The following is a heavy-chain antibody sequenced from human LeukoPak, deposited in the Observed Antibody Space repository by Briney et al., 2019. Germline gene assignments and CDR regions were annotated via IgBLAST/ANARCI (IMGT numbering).Heavy chain of an antibody. D-gene: IGHD4-17*01. J-gene: IGHJ3*02. CDR2: MYYNGST. Sequence: SETLSLTCTVSGGSISGYSWSWIRQPPGKGLELIGYMYYNGSTNYNPSLKSRVTISVDTSKNQFSLRLSSVTAADTAVYYCARHVGDYGVEGAFDIWGQGTMVTVSS. CDR3: ARHVGDYGVEGAFDI. CDR1: GGSISGYS. V-gene: IGHV4-59*08.